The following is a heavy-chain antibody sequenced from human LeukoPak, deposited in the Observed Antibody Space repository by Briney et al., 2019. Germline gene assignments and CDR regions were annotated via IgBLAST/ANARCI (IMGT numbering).Heavy chain of an antibody. D-gene: IGHD2-2*01. CDR2: INHSGST. CDR3: ARGYCSSTSCYDAFDI. J-gene: IGHJ3*02. V-gene: IGHV4-34*01. Sequence: SETLSLTCAVYGGSFRGCYWSWIRQPPGKGLEWIGEINHSGSTNYNPSLKSRVTISVDTSKNQFSLKLSSVTAADTAVYYCARGYCSSTSCYDAFDIWGQGTMVTVSS. CDR1: GGSFRGCY.